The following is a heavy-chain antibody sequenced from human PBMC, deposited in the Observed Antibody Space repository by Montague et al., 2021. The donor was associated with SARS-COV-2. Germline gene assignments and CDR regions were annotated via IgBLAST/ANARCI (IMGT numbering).Heavy chain of an antibody. CDR1: GGSISSSSYY. D-gene: IGHD1-20*01. V-gene: IGHV4-39*07. J-gene: IGHJ6*02. CDR2: IYYSGST. CDR3: ARDQGYNWNYYYYYGMDV. Sequence: ETLSLTCTVSGGSISSSSYYWGWLRQPPGKGLEWIGSIYYSGSTYYNPSLKSRVTISVDTSKNQFSLKLSSVTAADTAVYYCARDQGYNWNYYYYYGMDVWGQGTTVTVSS.